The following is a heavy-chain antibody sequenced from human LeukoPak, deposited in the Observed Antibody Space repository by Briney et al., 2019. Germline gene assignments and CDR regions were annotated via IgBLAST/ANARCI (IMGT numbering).Heavy chain of an antibody. V-gene: IGHV3-23*01. J-gene: IGHJ4*02. Sequence: PGGSLRLSCAASGFTFSSYAMSWVRQAPGKGLEWVSAISGSGGSTYYADSVKGRFTISRDNAKNSLYLQMNSLRAEDTAVYYCARDYDILTGYHASFDYWGQGTLVTVSS. CDR2: ISGSGGST. CDR3: ARDYDILTGYHASFDY. D-gene: IGHD3-9*01. CDR1: GFTFSSYA.